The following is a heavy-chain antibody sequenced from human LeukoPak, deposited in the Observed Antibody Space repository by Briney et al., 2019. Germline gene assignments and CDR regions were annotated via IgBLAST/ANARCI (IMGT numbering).Heavy chain of an antibody. CDR1: GFTFDDHG. D-gene: IGHD3-22*01. V-gene: IGHV3-20*04. Sequence: RGSLRLSCRASGFTFDDHGKSYAHQAPGKGLEWVSGINWNGGSTGYADSVKRRYTIYRDSAKHSLYLQMNSLRAEDTALYYCARDSIVEDNAFHIWGQGTMVTVSS. CDR2: INWNGGST. CDR3: ARDSIVEDNAFHI. J-gene: IGHJ3*02.